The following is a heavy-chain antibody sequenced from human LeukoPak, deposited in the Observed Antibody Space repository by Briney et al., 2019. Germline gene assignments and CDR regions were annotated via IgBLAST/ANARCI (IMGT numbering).Heavy chain of an antibody. J-gene: IGHJ4*02. CDR1: GFTVSSSY. D-gene: IGHD2/OR15-2a*01. V-gene: IGHV3-53*01. Sequence: PGGSLRLSCAASGFTVSSSYMSWVRQAPGKGLEWVSVLYSGGSTYNADSVEGRFTISRDNSKNTLYLQMNSLRAEDTAVYYCARGRDLLPTPDFDYWGQGTLVTVSS. CDR2: LYSGGST. CDR3: ARGRDLLPTPDFDY.